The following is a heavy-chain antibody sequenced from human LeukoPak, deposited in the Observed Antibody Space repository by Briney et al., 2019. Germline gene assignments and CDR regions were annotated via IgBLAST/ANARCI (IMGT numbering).Heavy chain of an antibody. CDR3: ARGQYCSTTTCYSARRYFDF. D-gene: IGHD2-2*01. Sequence: PSETLSLTCAVSGGAFSNYFWTWIRQPPGKGLEWVAEINDSGSTNSNSSLRSRVAISLDTSKNQFSLRLTSVTAADTAVYYCARGQYCSTTTCYSARRYFDFWGQGTLVTVSS. CDR1: GGAFSNYF. V-gene: IGHV4-34*01. CDR2: INDSGST. J-gene: IGHJ4*02.